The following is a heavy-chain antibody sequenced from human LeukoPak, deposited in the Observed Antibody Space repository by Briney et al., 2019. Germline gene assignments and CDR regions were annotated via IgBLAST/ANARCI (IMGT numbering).Heavy chain of an antibody. J-gene: IGHJ4*02. CDR3: ARVGQQWEPLDY. CDR1: GFTVSSNY. V-gene: IGHV3-66*01. D-gene: IGHD6-19*01. Sequence: GGSLRLSCAASGFTVSSNYMSWVRQAPGKGLEWVSVIYSGGSTYYADSVKGRFTISRDNSKNTLYLQMNSPRAEDTAVYYCARVGQQWEPLDYWGQGTLVTVSS. CDR2: IYSGGST.